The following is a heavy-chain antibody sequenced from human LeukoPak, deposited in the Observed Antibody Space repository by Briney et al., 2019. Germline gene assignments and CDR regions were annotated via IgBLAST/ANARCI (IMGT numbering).Heavy chain of an antibody. CDR2: IRGSGGST. J-gene: IGHJ4*02. CDR1: GFTFSSYA. D-gene: IGHD3-22*01. V-gene: IGHV3-23*01. Sequence: PGGSLRLSCAASGFTFSSYAMSWVRQAPGKGLEWVSAIRGSGGSTYYADSVKGRFTISRDNSKNTLYLQMNSLRAEDTAVYYCAKGSYYDSSGSFYFDYWGQGTLVTVSS. CDR3: AKGSYYDSSGSFYFDY.